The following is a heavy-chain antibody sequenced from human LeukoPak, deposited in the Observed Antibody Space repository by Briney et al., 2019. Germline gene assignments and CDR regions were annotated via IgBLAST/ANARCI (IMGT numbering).Heavy chain of an antibody. CDR3: VKERSPFDAFDI. CDR2: IWSEGSNR. J-gene: IGHJ3*02. CDR1: GFTFSTYG. V-gene: IGHV3-33*06. Sequence: GXSLRLSCAASGFTFSTYGMHWVRQAPGKGLEWVAVIWSEGSNRFYADSVKGRFTLYRDNTKNTLSLQMNSLRAEDTAVYYCVKERSPFDAFDIWGQGTMVTVSS.